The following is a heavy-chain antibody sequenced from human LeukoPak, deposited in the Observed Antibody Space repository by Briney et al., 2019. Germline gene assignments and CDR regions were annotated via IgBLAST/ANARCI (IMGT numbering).Heavy chain of an antibody. V-gene: IGHV4-39*02. CDR3: ASSVADTSGWPNYYYMDV. CDR2: IYYSGST. Sequence: PSETLSLTCTVTGGSFSSSSQSWVWMRPPQGKAWEGVGTIYYSGSTHYNPSLKSRVTISVDTSEKHISLKLTAVPAADTAVYHCASSVADTSGWPNYYYMDVWGKGATVTVSS. CDR1: GGSFSSSSQS. J-gene: IGHJ6*03. D-gene: IGHD6-19*01.